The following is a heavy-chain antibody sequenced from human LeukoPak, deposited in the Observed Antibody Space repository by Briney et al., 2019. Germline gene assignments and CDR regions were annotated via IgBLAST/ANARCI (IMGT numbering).Heavy chain of an antibody. CDR2: ISSSGSTI. V-gene: IGHV3-48*03. J-gene: IGHJ6*04. CDR1: GFTFSSYE. Sequence: GGSLRLSCAASGFTFSSYEMNWVRQAPGKGLEWVSYISSSGSTIYYADSVKGQFTISRDNSKNTVFLQMKSLRSEDMAVYYCARSHSGYGLMDVWGKGTTVTVSS. D-gene: IGHD5-12*01. CDR3: ARSHSGYGLMDV.